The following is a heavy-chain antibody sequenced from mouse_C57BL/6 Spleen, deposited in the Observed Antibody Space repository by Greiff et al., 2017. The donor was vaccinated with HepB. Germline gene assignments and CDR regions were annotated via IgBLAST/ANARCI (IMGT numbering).Heavy chain of an antibody. CDR2: IVPEDGDT. V-gene: IGHV14-1*01. D-gene: IGHD2-5*01. CDR3: TSYSNLFAY. Sequence: VQLQQSGAELVRPGASVKLSCTASGFNIKDYYMHWVKQRPEQGLEWIGRIVPEDGDTEYATKFQGKATVTADKSSNTAYPQLSSLQSEDTAVDYCTSYSNLFAYWGQGTLVTVSA. CDR1: GFNIKDYY. J-gene: IGHJ3*01.